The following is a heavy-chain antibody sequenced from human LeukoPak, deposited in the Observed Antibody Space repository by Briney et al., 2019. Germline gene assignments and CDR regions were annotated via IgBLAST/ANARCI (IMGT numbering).Heavy chain of an antibody. V-gene: IGHV4-34*01. Sequence: SETLSLTCTVSGGSISSYYWSWIRQPPGKGLEWIGEINHSGSTNYNPSLKSRVTISVDTSKNQFSLKLSSVTAADTAVYYCARGLGGDCSGGSCYHTPDFDYWGQGTLVTVSS. CDR1: GGSISSYY. J-gene: IGHJ4*02. CDR3: ARGLGGDCSGGSCYHTPDFDY. CDR2: INHSGST. D-gene: IGHD2-15*01.